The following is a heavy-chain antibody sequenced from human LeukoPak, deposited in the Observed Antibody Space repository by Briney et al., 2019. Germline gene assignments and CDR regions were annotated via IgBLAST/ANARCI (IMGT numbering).Heavy chain of an antibody. CDR2: IRGSGGTT. CDR1: AFTFSSYD. V-gene: IGHV3-23*01. D-gene: IGHD2-15*01. Sequence: GGSLRLSCAASAFTFSSYDMSWARQAPGKRLEWASGIRGSGGTTDYADSVKGRFTSSRDNSKNILYLQMNSLRAEDTAVYYCASKIGYCSSVSCYLDYWGQGTLVTVSS. CDR3: ASKIGYCSSVSCYLDY. J-gene: IGHJ4*02.